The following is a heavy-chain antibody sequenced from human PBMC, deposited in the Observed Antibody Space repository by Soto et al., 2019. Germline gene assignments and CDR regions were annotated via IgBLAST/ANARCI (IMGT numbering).Heavy chain of an antibody. D-gene: IGHD6-13*01. Sequence: ASVKVSCKASGYTFTGYYMHWVRQAPGQGLEWMGWINPNSGGTNYAQKFQGWVTMTRDTSISTAYMELSRLRSDDTAVYYCARVRGYSSSWAIGVGYGMDVWGQGTTVTVSS. J-gene: IGHJ6*02. CDR2: INPNSGGT. V-gene: IGHV1-2*04. CDR3: ARVRGYSSSWAIGVGYGMDV. CDR1: GYTFTGYY.